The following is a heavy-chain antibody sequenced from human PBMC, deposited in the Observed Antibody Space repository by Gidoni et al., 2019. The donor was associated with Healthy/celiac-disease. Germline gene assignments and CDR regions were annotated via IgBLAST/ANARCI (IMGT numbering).Heavy chain of an antibody. V-gene: IGHV3-30*01. CDR3: ARVMLKIAVHVAPDY. J-gene: IGHJ4*02. Sequence: QVQLVESGGGVVQPGRSLRLSCAASGFTFRSYAMHWVRQAPGKGLEWVAVISDDGSNKYYADSVKGRFTISRDNSKNTLYLQMNSLRAEDTAVYDCARVMLKIAVHVAPDYWGQGTLVTVSS. D-gene: IGHD3-16*01. CDR2: ISDDGSNK. CDR1: GFTFRSYA.